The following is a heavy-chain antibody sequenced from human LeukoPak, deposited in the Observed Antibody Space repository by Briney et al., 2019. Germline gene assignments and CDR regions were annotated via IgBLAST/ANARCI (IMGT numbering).Heavy chain of an antibody. CDR2: VTGSGGGT. V-gene: IGHV3-23*01. CDR3: AKGNYYDSNSYLYYFDY. D-gene: IGHD3-22*01. J-gene: IGHJ4*02. Sequence: GGSLRLSCAASGFTFGSCAMSWVRQAPGKGLEWVSAVTGSGGGTYYADSVKGRFTISRDNSKNTLYLQMNSLRAEDTAVYYCAKGNYYDSNSYLYYFDYWGQGTLVTVSS. CDR1: GFTFGSCA.